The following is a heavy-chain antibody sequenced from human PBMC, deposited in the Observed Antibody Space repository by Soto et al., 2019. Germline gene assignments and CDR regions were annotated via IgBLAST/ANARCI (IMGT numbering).Heavy chain of an antibody. Sequence: GGSLRLSCAVSGFTFSSYWMHWVRQDPGKGLVWVSSINTDGTSTQYADSVKGRFTVSRDNAKNTLYLQMNSLRAEDTAVYYCAREYCSSTSCLNWFDPWGQGTLVTVS. J-gene: IGHJ5*02. V-gene: IGHV3-74*03. CDR1: GFTFSSYW. CDR2: INTDGTST. D-gene: IGHD2-2*01. CDR3: AREYCSSTSCLNWFDP.